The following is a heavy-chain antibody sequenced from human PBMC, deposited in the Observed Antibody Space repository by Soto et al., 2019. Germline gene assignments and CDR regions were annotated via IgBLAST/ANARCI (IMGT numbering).Heavy chain of an antibody. Sequence: ASVKVSCKASGYSFTRYYINWVRQAPGQGLEWMGWISAYNGNTHYEEKLQGRVTLTTDASTSTAYMELRSLRSDDTAVYFCARGGQWDFLSDYWGQGTLVTVSS. CDR2: ISAYNGNT. D-gene: IGHD1-26*01. CDR1: GYSFTRYY. V-gene: IGHV1-18*01. J-gene: IGHJ4*02. CDR3: ARGGQWDFLSDY.